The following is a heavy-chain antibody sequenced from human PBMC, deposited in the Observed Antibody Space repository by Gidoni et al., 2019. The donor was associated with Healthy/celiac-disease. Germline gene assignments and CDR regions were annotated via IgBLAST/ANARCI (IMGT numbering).Heavy chain of an antibody. CDR3: AKDMTSVVVAATVDY. CDR1: GFTFDDYA. CDR2: ISWNSGSI. Sequence: EVQLVESGGGLVQPGRSLRLSCAASGFTFDDYAMHWVRQAPGKGLEWVSGISWNSGSIGYADSVKGRFTISRDNAKNSLYLQMNSLRAEDTALYYCAKDMTSVVVAATVDYWGQGTLVTVSS. D-gene: IGHD2-15*01. J-gene: IGHJ4*02. V-gene: IGHV3-9*01.